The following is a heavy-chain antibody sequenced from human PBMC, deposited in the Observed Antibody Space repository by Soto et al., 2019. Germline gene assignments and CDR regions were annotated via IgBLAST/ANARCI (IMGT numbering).Heavy chain of an antibody. Sequence: SETLSLTCTVSGGSISSYYWSWIRQPPGKGLEWIGYIYYSGSTNYNPSLKSRVTISVDTSKNQFSLKLGSVTAADTAVYYCARGLSYYDILTGYAYYYYYMDVWGKGTTVTVSS. CDR1: GGSISSYY. CDR2: IYYSGST. J-gene: IGHJ6*03. CDR3: ARGLSYYDILTGYAYYYYYMDV. D-gene: IGHD3-9*01. V-gene: IGHV4-59*01.